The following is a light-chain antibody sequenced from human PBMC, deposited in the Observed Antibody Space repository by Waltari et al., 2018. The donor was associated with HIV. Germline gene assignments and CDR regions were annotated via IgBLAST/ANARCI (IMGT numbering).Light chain of an antibody. Sequence: QVVLTQPPSASASLGASVKLTCTLSSGHRNYAIAWHQLQPGKGPRYLMKLNSDGSHPKGDVIPDRFSGSSSGAGRYLTISSLQSEDEADYYCQTWGTGIRVFGGGTKLTVL. CDR3: QTWGTGIRV. V-gene: IGLV4-69*01. CDR1: SGHRNYA. J-gene: IGLJ3*02. CDR2: LNSDGSH.